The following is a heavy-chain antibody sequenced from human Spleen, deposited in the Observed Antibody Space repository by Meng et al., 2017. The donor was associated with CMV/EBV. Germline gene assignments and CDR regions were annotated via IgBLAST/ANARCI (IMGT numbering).Heavy chain of an antibody. Sequence: GESLKISCAASGFTFSDYEFHWVRQAPGRGLEWIAYISESGTTTDYAESLEGRFTMSRDNVKNSLSLQMNNLRAEDTAVYYCARVGRSDWCAFDFWGQGTLVTVSS. CDR3: ARVGRSDWCAFDF. D-gene: IGHD3-9*01. CDR1: GFTFSDYE. CDR2: ISESGTTT. V-gene: IGHV3-48*03. J-gene: IGHJ3*01.